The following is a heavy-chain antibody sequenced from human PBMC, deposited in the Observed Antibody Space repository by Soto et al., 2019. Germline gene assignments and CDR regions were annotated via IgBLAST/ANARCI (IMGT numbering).Heavy chain of an antibody. V-gene: IGHV1-8*02. D-gene: IGHD6-13*01. CDR3: GRGPSPRAPAGGTPYYFAMDV. Sequence: KVSCKASGYDFTAYDINWVRQASGQGLEWMGWMNPINGATGFAQGFQGRVSMTRNTATDTAYLDLAGLRPDDTAVYYCGRGPSPRAPAGGTPYYFAMDVWGQGTTVTVSS. CDR2: MNPINGAT. J-gene: IGHJ6*02. CDR1: GYDFTAYD.